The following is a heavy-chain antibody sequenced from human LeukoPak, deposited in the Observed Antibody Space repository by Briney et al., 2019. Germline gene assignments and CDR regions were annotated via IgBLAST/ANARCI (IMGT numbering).Heavy chain of an antibody. D-gene: IGHD3-10*01. J-gene: IGHJ5*02. CDR3: ARGSHHGSGSPNWFDP. Sequence: SETLSLTCTVSGGSISSYYWSWIRQPPGKGLEWIGYIYYSGSTNYNPSLKSRVTISVDTSKNQFSLKLSSVTAADTAVYYCARGSHHGSGSPNWFDPWGQGTLVTVSS. CDR2: IYYSGST. CDR1: GGSISSYY. V-gene: IGHV4-59*01.